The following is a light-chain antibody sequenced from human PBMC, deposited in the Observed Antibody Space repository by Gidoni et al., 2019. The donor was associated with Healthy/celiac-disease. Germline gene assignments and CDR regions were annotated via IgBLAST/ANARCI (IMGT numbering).Light chain of an antibody. CDR3: QQYNNWPLENS. CDR1: QSVSSN. V-gene: IGKV3-15*01. J-gene: IGKJ2*03. CDR2: GAS. Sequence: EIVMTQSPATLSVSPGERATLSCRASQSVSSNLAWYQQKPGQAPRLLIYGASTRATGIPARFSGSGSGTEFTLTISSLQSEDFAVYYCQQYNNWPLENSFXQXTKLEIK.